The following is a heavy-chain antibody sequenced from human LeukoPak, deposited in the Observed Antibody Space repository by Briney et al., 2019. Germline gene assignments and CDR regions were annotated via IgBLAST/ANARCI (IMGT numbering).Heavy chain of an antibody. V-gene: IGHV3-48*04. D-gene: IGHD6-19*01. Sequence: GGSLRLSCAASGFTFSSYAMSWVRQAPGKGLEWVSYISSSGSTIYYADSVKGRFTISRDNAKNSLYLQMNSLRAEDTAVYYCARFRSGWYMDYWGQGTLVTVSS. CDR3: ARFRSGWYMDY. CDR1: GFTFSSYA. CDR2: ISSSGSTI. J-gene: IGHJ4*02.